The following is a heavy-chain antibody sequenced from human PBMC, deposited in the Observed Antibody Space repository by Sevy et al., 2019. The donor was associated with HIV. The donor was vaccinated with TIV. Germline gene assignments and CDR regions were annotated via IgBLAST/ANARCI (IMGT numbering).Heavy chain of an antibody. J-gene: IGHJ4*02. Sequence: GGSPRLSCAASGFTFSSYAMSWVRQAPGKGLEWVSGISESGGSTDYADSVKGRFTISRDNSKNTLYLQMNSLRAEDAAIYYCAKEMWYAMGFGYWGQGTLVTVSS. CDR2: ISESGGST. V-gene: IGHV3-23*01. CDR3: AKEMWYAMGFGY. D-gene: IGHD2-15*01. CDR1: GFTFSSYA.